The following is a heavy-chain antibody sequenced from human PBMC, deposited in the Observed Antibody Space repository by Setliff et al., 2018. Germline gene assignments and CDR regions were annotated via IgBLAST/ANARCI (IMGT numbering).Heavy chain of an antibody. D-gene: IGHD2-15*01. CDR3: ARGGGSVLPNYYYFNYMDV. J-gene: IGHJ6*03. V-gene: IGHV4-4*08. CDR1: DGSISTYY. Sequence: PSETLSLTCTVSDGSISTYYWSWIRQPPGRGLEYIGYIYTSGIINYNPSLKSRVTLSVDTSKNQFSLQLTSVTAADTAIYYCARGGGSVLPNYYYFNYMDVWGKGTTVTVSS. CDR2: IYTSGII.